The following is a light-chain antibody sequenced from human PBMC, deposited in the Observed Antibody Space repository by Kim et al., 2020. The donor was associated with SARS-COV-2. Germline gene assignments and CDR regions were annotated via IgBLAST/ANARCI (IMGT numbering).Light chain of an antibody. J-gene: IGKJ1*01. V-gene: IGKV1-27*01. CDR1: RGISSN. Sequence: ASVGDRVTITCRAGRGISSNVAWYQQKPGGVPNLLIYDASALLSGVPSRFSGSGSGTDFTLTISSLQPEDVATYYCQKYNGAPWTFGQGTKVDIK. CDR3: QKYNGAPWT. CDR2: DAS.